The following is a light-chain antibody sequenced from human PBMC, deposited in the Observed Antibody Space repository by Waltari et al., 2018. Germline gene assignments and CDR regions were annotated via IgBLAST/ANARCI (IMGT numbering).Light chain of an antibody. Sequence: QSALTQPPSASGSPGQSVTISCTGSSSDVGTYNFVSWYQQHPGKAPKLMIYEVTKRTAGVPDRSSGAKSGNTAALSVSGLQAEDEADYYCTSYAGSDKLLFGGGTKLTVL. CDR3: TSYAGSDKLL. CDR1: SSDVGTYNF. V-gene: IGLV2-8*01. CDR2: EVT. J-gene: IGLJ3*02.